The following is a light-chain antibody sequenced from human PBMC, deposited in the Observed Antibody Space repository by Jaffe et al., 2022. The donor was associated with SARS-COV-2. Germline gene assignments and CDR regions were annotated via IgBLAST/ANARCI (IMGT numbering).Light chain of an antibody. J-gene: IGLJ2*01. CDR1: RSDVGGYNS. Sequence: QSALTQPPSASGSPGQSVTISCTGARSDVGGYNSVSWFQQHPGKAPTLMIYEVTKRPSGVPDRFSGSKSGNTASLTVSGLQAEDEADYYCSSYGGYNDVLFGGGTKLIVL. CDR3: SSYGGYNDVL. V-gene: IGLV2-8*01. CDR2: EVT.